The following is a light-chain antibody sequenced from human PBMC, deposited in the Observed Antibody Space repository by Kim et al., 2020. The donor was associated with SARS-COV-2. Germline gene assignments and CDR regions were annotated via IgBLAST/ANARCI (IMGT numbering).Light chain of an antibody. V-gene: IGKV1-5*03. CDR1: QNIDTW. CDR3: QQYNTYSWT. Sequence: DIQMTQSPSTLSAFVGDRVTITCRASQNIDTWMAWYQQKPGKAPKLLIYQASSLESGVLSRFSGSGSGTEFTLTISSLQPEDFATYYCQQYNTYSWTFGQGTKVDIK. CDR2: QAS. J-gene: IGKJ1*01.